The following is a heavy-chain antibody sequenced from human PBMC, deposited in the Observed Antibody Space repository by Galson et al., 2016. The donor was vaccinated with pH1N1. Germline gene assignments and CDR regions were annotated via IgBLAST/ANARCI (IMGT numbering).Heavy chain of an antibody. D-gene: IGHD3-9*01. V-gene: IGHV1-2*02. J-gene: IGHJ6*02. CDR3: ARVIFRHFCLDV. Sequence: SVKVSCKASGYIFTGNYMHWVRQAPGQGLEWIGWIKTSSGETHYAQKFQGRVTMITDTSLSTAYMELSALTSDDTAVYFCARVIFRHFCLDVWGQGTTVTVSS. CDR1: GYIFTGNY. CDR2: IKTSSGET.